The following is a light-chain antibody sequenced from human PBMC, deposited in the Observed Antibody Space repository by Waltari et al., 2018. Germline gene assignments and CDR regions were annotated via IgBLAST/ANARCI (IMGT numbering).Light chain of an antibody. CDR1: QGIANN. CDR2: DAS. Sequence: ENVMTQSPVTLSVSPGEVVTLSCSTGQGIANNLAWYQYRPGQSPRLLIYDASTRASGIPSRFSGSWSGTEFTLTISSLQSDDCALYYCQEYNDWYSFGQGTKLEI. CDR3: QEYNDWYS. J-gene: IGKJ2*03. V-gene: IGKV3-15*01.